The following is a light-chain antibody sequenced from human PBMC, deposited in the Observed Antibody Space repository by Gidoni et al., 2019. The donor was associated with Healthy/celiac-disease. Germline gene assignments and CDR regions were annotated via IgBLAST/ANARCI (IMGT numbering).Light chain of an antibody. V-gene: IGLV2-23*02. CDR2: EVS. J-gene: IGLJ2*01. Sequence: QSALTQPASLSGSPGPSITISCTGTSSDVGSYNLVSWYQQHPGKAPKLMIYEVSKRPSGVSNRFSGSKSGNTASLTISGLQAEDEADYYCCSYAGSSTDVVFGGGTKLTVL. CDR1: SSDVGSYNL. CDR3: CSYAGSSTDVV.